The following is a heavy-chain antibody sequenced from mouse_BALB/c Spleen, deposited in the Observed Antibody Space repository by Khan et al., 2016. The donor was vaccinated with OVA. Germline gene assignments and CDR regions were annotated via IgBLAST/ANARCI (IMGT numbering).Heavy chain of an antibody. CDR1: GYTFTDYE. Sequence: QVQLKQSGAELVRPGASVTLSCKASGYTFTDYEMHWVKQTPVHGLEWIGAIDPETGGTAYNQKFKGKATLTADKSSSTAYMELRSLTPEDSAVYYCTRSDGYYGYFDVWGAGTTVTVSS. V-gene: IGHV1-15*01. J-gene: IGHJ1*01. CDR2: IDPETGGT. D-gene: IGHD2-3*01. CDR3: TRSDGYYGYFDV.